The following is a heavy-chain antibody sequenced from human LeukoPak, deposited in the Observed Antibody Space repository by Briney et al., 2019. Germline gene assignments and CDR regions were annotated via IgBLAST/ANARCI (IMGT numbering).Heavy chain of an antibody. CDR2: IRSKAYGGTT. Sequence: GGSLRLSCTASGFTFGDYAMGWVRQAPGKGLEWVGSIRSKAYGGTTQYAASVEGRFTISRDDSKSIAYLQMNSLKTEDTAVYYCSRDPHYYDSSGYYYVFDAFDIWGRGTMVTVSS. CDR1: GFTFGDYA. J-gene: IGHJ3*02. V-gene: IGHV3-49*04. D-gene: IGHD3-22*01. CDR3: SRDPHYYDSSGYYYVFDAFDI.